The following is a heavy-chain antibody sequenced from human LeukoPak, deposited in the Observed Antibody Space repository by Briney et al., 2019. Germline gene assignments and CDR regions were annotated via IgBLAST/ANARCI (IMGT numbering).Heavy chain of an antibody. J-gene: IGHJ3*02. Sequence: SETLSLTCTVSGGSISSSSYYWGWIRQPPGKGLEWIGRIYTSGSTNYNPSLKSRVTMSVDTSKNQFSLKLSSVTAADTAVYYCARADDFNLDAFDICGQGTMVTVSS. CDR1: GGSISSSSYY. V-gene: IGHV4-39*07. CDR3: ARADDFNLDAFDI. D-gene: IGHD3-3*01. CDR2: IYTSGST.